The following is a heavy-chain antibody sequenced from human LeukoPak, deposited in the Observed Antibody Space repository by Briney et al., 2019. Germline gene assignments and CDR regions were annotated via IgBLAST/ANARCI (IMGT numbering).Heavy chain of an antibody. J-gene: IGHJ5*02. CDR1: GYTFTSYY. V-gene: IGHV1-46*01. CDR3: ARGAPYYYDSSGYYYNWFDP. D-gene: IGHD3-22*01. Sequence: ASVKVSCKASGYTFTSYYMHWVRQAPGQGLEWMGIINPSGGSTSYAQKFQGRVTMTRDTSTSTVYMELSSLRSEDTAVYYCARGAPYYYDSSGYYYNWFDPWGQGTLVTVSS. CDR2: INPSGGST.